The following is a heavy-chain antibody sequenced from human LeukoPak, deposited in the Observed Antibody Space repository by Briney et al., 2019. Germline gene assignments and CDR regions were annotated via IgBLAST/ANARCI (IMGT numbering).Heavy chain of an antibody. J-gene: IGHJ4*02. V-gene: IGHV3-30*18. CDR3: AKADLEVRGVSSWRWGKVISYYFDY. D-gene: IGHD3-10*01. CDR1: GFTFSSYV. CDR2: ISYDGSNK. Sequence: GGSLRLSCAASGFTFSSYVMHWVRQAPGKGLEWVAVISYDGSNKYYADSVKGRFTISRDNSKNTLYLQMNSLRAEDTAVYYCAKADLEVRGVSSWRWGKVISYYFDYWGQGTLVTVSS.